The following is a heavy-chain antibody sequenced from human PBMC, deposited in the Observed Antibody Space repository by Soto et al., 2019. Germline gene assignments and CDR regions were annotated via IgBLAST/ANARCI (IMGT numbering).Heavy chain of an antibody. J-gene: IGHJ4*02. CDR3: ARRHSSSLFDY. D-gene: IGHD6-13*01. Sequence: SETLSLTCTVFGGSISSYHLSWIRQPPGQGLDWIGYIFDSGSTTYNPALKSRVTISRDTSKNQFSLKLSSVTAADTAVYYCARRHSSSLFDYWGQGTLVTVSS. CDR1: GGSISSYH. V-gene: IGHV4-59*08. CDR2: IFDSGST.